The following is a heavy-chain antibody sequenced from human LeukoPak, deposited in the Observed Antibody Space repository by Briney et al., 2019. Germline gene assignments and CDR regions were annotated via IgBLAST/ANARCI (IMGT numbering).Heavy chain of an antibody. CDR2: ISGSGGST. J-gene: IGHJ4*02. D-gene: IGHD3-3*01. Sequence: GGSLRLSCAASGFTFSSYAMSWVRQAPGKGLEWVSAISGSGGSTYYADSVKGRFTISRDNSKNTLYLQMNSLRAEDTAVYYCARDLTPAYYDFWSGYCLDYWGQGTLVTVSS. CDR1: GFTFSSYA. V-gene: IGHV3-23*01. CDR3: ARDLTPAYYDFWSGYCLDY.